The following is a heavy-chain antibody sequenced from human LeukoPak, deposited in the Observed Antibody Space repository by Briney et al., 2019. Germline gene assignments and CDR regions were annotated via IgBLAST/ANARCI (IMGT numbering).Heavy chain of an antibody. J-gene: IGHJ4*02. D-gene: IGHD4-17*01. CDR1: GGTFSSYA. CDR3: ARDLDYGDYPYNFDY. Sequence: SVKVSCKASGGTFSSYAISWVRQAPGQGLEWMGGIIPIFGTANYAQKFQGRVTITADESTSTAYMELSSLRSEDTAVYYCARDLDYGDYPYNFDYWGQGTLVTVSS. V-gene: IGHV1-69*13. CDR2: IIPIFGTA.